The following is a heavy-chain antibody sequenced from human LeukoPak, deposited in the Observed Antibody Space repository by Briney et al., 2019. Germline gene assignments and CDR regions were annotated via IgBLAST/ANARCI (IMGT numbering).Heavy chain of an antibody. J-gene: IGHJ6*03. V-gene: IGHV1-8*01. CDR1: GYTFTSYD. Sequence: GASVKVSCKASGYTFTSYDINWVRQATGQGLEWMGWMNPNSGNTGYAQKFQGRVTMTRNTSMSTAYMELSSLRSEDTAVYYCARGLAGAVAGTSRNYYYYYYMDVWGKGTTVTVSS. CDR3: ARGLAGAVAGTSRNYYYYYYMDV. CDR2: MNPNSGNT. D-gene: IGHD6-19*01.